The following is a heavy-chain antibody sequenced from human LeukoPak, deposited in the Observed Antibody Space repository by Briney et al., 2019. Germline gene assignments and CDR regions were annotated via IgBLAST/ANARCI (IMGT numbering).Heavy chain of an antibody. J-gene: IGHJ3*02. CDR1: GFTFSSHG. Sequence: GGSLRLSCAASGFTFSSHGMHWVRQAPGKGLEWVSYISAASGTKNYADSVKGRFTISRDNAKNSLYLQMNSLSDEDTAVYYCARGRYCSSASCYGAFDIWGQGTMVTV. D-gene: IGHD2-2*01. CDR2: ISAASGTK. V-gene: IGHV3-48*02. CDR3: ARGRYCSSASCYGAFDI.